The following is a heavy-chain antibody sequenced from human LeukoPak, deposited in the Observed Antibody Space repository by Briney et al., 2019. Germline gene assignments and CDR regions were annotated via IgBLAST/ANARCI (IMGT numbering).Heavy chain of an antibody. Sequence: QPGGSLRLSCAASGFTFSTYAMSWVRQAPGKGLEWVSAISDSGYTTYYADSVKGRFTISGDNAKNTLYLQVNSLRVEDTAVYYCARSGRGGAFDIWGQGTMVTVSS. V-gene: IGHV3-23*01. J-gene: IGHJ3*02. D-gene: IGHD1-26*01. CDR1: GFTFSTYA. CDR3: ARSGRGGAFDI. CDR2: ISDSGYTT.